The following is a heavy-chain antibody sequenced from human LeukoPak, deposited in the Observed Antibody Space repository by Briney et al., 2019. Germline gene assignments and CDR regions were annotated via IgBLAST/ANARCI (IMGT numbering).Heavy chain of an antibody. D-gene: IGHD2-21*02. Sequence: GGSLRLSCAASGFTFSSYAMSWVRQAQGKGLEWVSAISGSGGSTYYADSVKGRFTISRDNSKNTLYLQMNSLRAEDTAVYYCANSGGPYCSSTSCYTAYCGGDCYSYWGQGTLVTVSS. CDR2: ISGSGGST. V-gene: IGHV3-23*01. CDR3: ANSGGPYCSSTSCYTAYCGGDCYSY. J-gene: IGHJ4*02. CDR1: GFTFSSYA.